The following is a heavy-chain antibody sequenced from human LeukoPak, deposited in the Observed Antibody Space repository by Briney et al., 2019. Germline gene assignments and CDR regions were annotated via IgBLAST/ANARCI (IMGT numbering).Heavy chain of an antibody. V-gene: IGHV4-30-4*01. Sequence: SETLSLTCTVSGGSISSGDYYWSWIRQPPGKGLEWIGYIYYSGSTYYDPSLKSRVTISVDTSKNQFSLKLSSVTAADTAVYYCARAVHGPYDFWMDPRGYFDYWGQGTLVTVSS. D-gene: IGHD3-3*01. J-gene: IGHJ4*02. CDR3: ARAVHGPYDFWMDPRGYFDY. CDR2: IYYSGST. CDR1: GGSISSGDYY.